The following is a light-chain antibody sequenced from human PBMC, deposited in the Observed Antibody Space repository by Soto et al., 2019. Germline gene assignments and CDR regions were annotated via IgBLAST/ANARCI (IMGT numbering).Light chain of an antibody. CDR2: GAS. V-gene: IGKV3-15*01. CDR1: QSVSSN. Sequence: EIGLTQSRGSLSLSEGERAARSCRASQSVSSNLAWYQQKPGQAPRLLIYGASTGATGIPARFSGSGSGTEFTLTISSLQSEDFTIYYCQYYNNWLATFGGGTKVDIK. J-gene: IGKJ4*01. CDR3: QYYNNWLAT.